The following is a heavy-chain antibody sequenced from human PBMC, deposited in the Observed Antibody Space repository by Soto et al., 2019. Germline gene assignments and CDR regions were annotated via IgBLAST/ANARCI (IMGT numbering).Heavy chain of an antibody. Sequence: SETLSLTCTVSGGPITNGDYYWGWIRQPPGKGLEWIGSIYYSGSTYYNPSLKSRVTISVDTSKNQFSLKLSSVTAADTAVYYCARPSGSYLYYFDYWGQGTLVIVSS. D-gene: IGHD1-26*01. V-gene: IGHV4-39*01. CDR2: IYYSGST. CDR3: ARPSGSYLYYFDY. J-gene: IGHJ4*02. CDR1: GGPITNGDYY.